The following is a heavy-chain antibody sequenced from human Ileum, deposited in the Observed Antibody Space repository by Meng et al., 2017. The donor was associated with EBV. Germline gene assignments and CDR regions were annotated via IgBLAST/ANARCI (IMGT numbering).Heavy chain of an antibody. J-gene: IGHJ4*02. D-gene: IGHD1-7*01. CDR1: GDSISSDIW. V-gene: IGHV4-4*02. CDR3: GRDQDRELINH. CDR2: VYHRGDT. Sequence: GPGLWKPSGTLSPTCTVAGDSISSDIWWSWVRQPPGKGLEWIGEVYHRGDTNYNPSLKSRVDISVDKSKNQFYLSLFSVTAADTAVYYCGRDQDRELINHWGQGALVTVSS.